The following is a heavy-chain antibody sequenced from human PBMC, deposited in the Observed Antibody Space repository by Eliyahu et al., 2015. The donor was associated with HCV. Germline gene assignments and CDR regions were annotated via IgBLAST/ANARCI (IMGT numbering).Heavy chain of an antibody. J-gene: IGHJ5*02. CDR2: IHYSGST. D-gene: IGHD6-19*01. Sequence: QVQLQESGPGLVKPSETLSLTCTVSGGSIXPXYWSWIRQPPGKGLELIGYIHYSGSTNNNPPLKSRVTISLDTSKNQFSLNLTSVTAADTAVYYCASGGGGIAVAGTGGWFDPWGQGTLVTVSS. CDR3: ASGGGGIAVAGTGGWFDP. CDR1: GGSIXPXY. V-gene: IGHV4-59*01.